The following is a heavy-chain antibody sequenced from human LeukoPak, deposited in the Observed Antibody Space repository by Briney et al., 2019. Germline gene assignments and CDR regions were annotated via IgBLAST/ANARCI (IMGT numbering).Heavy chain of an antibody. Sequence: PGGSLRLSCAASGFTFSSYGMHWVRQAPGKGLEWVAFIRYDGSNKYYADSVKGRFTISRDNAKNSLYLQMNSLRAEDTAVYYCARESVAAAAPFDYWGQGTLVTVSS. CDR1: GFTFSSYG. V-gene: IGHV3-30*02. J-gene: IGHJ4*02. CDR2: IRYDGSNK. CDR3: ARESVAAAAPFDY. D-gene: IGHD6-13*01.